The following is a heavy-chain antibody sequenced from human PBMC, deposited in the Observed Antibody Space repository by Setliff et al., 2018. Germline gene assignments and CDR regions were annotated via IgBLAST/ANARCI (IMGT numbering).Heavy chain of an antibody. J-gene: IGHJ4*02. CDR3: TRSSNFWNGYLFDW. CDR2: IYYGGTT. D-gene: IGHD3-3*01. Sequence: PSETLSLTCTVSGASISSYYWSWIRQPPGKGLKWIGYIYYGGTTNYNPSLRSRITISQDRSENQFSLTLSSVTAADTAVYYCTRSSNFWNGYLFDWWGQGSLVTVSS. V-gene: IGHV4-59*08. CDR1: GASISSYY.